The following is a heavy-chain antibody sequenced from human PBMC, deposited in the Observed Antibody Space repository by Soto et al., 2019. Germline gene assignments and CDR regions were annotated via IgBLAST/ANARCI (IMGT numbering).Heavy chain of an antibody. D-gene: IGHD3-10*01. J-gene: IGHJ4*02. CDR1: GDSLNSGSGH. V-gene: IGHV4-31*03. CDR3: ARKTIYYCPNPNCGLVFDK. CDR2: ISSDGDA. Sequence: QVLLQVSGPGLVRPSQTLSLTCSVSGDSLNSGSGHWAWIRQSPGKGLDLIASISSDGDANYKPSLQSRLSTSVDTSTKQIFLNLTSVTAADTAIYYCARKTIYYCPNPNCGLVFDKWGQGAQVIVAS.